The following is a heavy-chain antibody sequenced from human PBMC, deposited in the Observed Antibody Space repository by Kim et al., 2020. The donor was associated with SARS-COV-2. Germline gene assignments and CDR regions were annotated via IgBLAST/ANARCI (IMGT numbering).Heavy chain of an antibody. V-gene: IGHV4-34*01. CDR3: ARGRFHDI. Sequence: SGSTNYNPSLKSRVTISVDTSKNQFSLKLSSVTAADTAVYYCARGRFHDIWGQGTMVTVSS. J-gene: IGHJ3*02. CDR2: SGST.